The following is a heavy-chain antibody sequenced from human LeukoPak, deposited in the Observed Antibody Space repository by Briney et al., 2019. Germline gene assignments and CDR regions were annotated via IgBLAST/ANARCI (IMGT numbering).Heavy chain of an antibody. Sequence: TASQTLSLTCTVSGGSISSGSYYWSWIRQPAGKGLEWIGRIYTSGSTNYNPSLKSRVTISVDTSKNQFSLKLSSVTAADTAVYYCARDRIGRPPPRPRYYYYYMDVWGKGTTVTVSS. J-gene: IGHJ6*03. CDR1: GGSISSGSYY. D-gene: IGHD1-26*01. CDR3: ARDRIGRPPPRPRYYYYYMDV. V-gene: IGHV4-61*02. CDR2: IYTSGST.